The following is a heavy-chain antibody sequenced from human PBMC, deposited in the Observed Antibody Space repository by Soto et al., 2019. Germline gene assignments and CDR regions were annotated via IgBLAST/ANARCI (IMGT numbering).Heavy chain of an antibody. J-gene: IGHJ6*02. D-gene: IGHD3-3*01. V-gene: IGHV3-30*18. CDR2: ISYDGSNK. CDR1: GFTFSSYG. Sequence: SLRLSCAASGFTFSSYGMHWVRQAPGKGLEWVAVISYDGSNKYYADSVKGRFTISRDNSKNTLYLQMNSLRAEDTAVYYCAKDLTYYDFWSGYYSPYYGMDVWGQGTTVTVSS. CDR3: AKDLTYYDFWSGYYSPYYGMDV.